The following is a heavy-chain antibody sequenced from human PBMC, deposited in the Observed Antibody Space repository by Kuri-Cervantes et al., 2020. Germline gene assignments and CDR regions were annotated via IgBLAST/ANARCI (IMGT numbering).Heavy chain of an antibody. D-gene: IGHD5-24*01. J-gene: IGHJ4*02. CDR2: INQPGNEK. V-gene: IGHV3-7*01. CDR1: AFTFRNYW. CDR3: ARAGAINTVDF. Sequence: GGSLRLSCAASAFTFRNYWMSWVRQAPGKGLEWVANINQPGNEKYYLDSVKGRFTISRDNAKNSLDLQVTSLTAEDTAIYYCARAGAINTVDFWGRGTLVTVSS.